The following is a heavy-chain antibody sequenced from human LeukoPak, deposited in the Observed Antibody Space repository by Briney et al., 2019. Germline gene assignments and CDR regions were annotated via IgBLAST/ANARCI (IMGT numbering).Heavy chain of an antibody. CDR1: GYTFTSYG. CDR3: ARERYYDSSGYYRFDY. D-gene: IGHD3-22*01. Sequence: ASVKVSCKASGYTFTSYGISWVRQAPGQGPEWMGWISAYNGNTNYAQKLQGRVTMTTDTSTSTAYMELRSLRSDDTAVYYCARERYYDSSGYYRFDYWGQGTLVTVSS. CDR2: ISAYNGNT. V-gene: IGHV1-18*01. J-gene: IGHJ4*02.